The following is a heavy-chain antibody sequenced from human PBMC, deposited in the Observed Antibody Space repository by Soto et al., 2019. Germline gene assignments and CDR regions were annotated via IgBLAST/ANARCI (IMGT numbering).Heavy chain of an antibody. J-gene: IGHJ4*02. D-gene: IGHD1-26*01. CDR3: AGGTYYFDY. V-gene: IGHV3-33*01. CDR1: GFTFSNYG. CDR2: ILYDGSNK. Sequence: GGSLRLSCAASGFTFSNYGMHWARQAPGKGLEWVAAILYDGSNKYYTDSVKGRFTISRDNSKNTLYLQMNSLRAEDTAVYYCAGGTYYFDYTGQGTVVTAPQ.